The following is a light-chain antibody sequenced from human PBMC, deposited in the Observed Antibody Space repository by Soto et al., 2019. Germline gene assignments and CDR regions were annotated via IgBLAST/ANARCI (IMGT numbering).Light chain of an antibody. CDR1: QSVSSN. CDR2: GAS. CDR3: QRNHNYHSYT. V-gene: IGKV3-15*01. Sequence: EKVMTQSPATLSVSPGERATLSCRASQSVSSNLAWYQQKPGQAPRLLIYGASTRATGIPARFSGSGSGTELAITLSILTSEAVAVDYCQRNHNYHSYTFGQGTKLEIK. J-gene: IGKJ2*01.